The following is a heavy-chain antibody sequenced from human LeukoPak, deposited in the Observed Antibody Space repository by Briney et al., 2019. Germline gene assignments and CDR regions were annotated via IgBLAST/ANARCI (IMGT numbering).Heavy chain of an antibody. J-gene: IGHJ3*02. CDR1: GFSLSSYE. CDR2: ISSRGSTI. V-gene: IGHV3-48*03. Sequence: PGGSLRLSCEASGFSLSSYEMNCVRQAPGKGLEWVSHISSRGSTIYYADSVKGRFTISRDNAKNSLYLQMNSLRAEDTAVYYCARVGWVLRYAFDIWGQGTMVTVSS. D-gene: IGHD3-16*01. CDR3: ARVGWVLRYAFDI.